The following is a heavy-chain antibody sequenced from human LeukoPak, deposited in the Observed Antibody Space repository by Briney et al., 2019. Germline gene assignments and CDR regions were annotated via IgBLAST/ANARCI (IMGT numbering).Heavy chain of an antibody. Sequence: PGGSLRLSCAASGFTVSSNYMTWVRQAPGKGLEWVSVIHKSAITYYADTVKGRFTISRDNAKNSLYLQMNSLRAEDTAVYYCAELGITKIGGVWGKGTTVTSSS. D-gene: IGHD3-10*02. CDR3: AELGITKIGGV. J-gene: IGHJ6*04. CDR1: GFTVSSNY. V-gene: IGHV3-53*01. CDR2: IHKSAIT.